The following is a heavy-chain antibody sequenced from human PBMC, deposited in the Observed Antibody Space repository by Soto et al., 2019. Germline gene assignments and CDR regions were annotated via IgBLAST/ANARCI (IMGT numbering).Heavy chain of an antibody. CDR1: GFTFSGSS. CDR2: IGNKANSYAT. V-gene: IGHV3-73*01. CDR3: ISHSPEDMIRT. J-gene: IGHJ4*02. Sequence: GGSLRLSCAASGFTFSGSSVHWVRQASGKGLEWVGRIGNKANSYATAYAASVRGRFTISRDDSKNTAFLQMNSLNTEDTAVYYCISHSPEDMIRTWGQGT. D-gene: IGHD2-15*01.